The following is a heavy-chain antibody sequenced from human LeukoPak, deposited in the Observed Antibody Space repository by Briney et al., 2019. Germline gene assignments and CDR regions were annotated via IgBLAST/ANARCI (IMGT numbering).Heavy chain of an antibody. D-gene: IGHD2-21*01. CDR3: ARDYRRLWLYAFDI. CDR1: GFTFSTYA. Sequence: GGSLRLSCAASGFTFSTYAMNWVRQAPGKGLEWVSSISSSSSYIYYADSVKGRFTISRDNAKNSLYLQMNSLRAEDTAVYYCARDYRRLWLYAFDIWGQGTMVTVSS. V-gene: IGHV3-21*01. CDR2: ISSSSSYI. J-gene: IGHJ3*02.